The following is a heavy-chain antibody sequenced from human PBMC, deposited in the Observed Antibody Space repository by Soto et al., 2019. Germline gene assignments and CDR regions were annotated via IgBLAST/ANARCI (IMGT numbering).Heavy chain of an antibody. Sequence: QITLKESGPTLVQPTQTLTLTCTVSGFSLTTRGMTLGWIRQPPGRAPEWLALSTQYSPSLQSRLTFTKDTSKHHVVLTMTNMDPVDTATYYCTLRQDTSRGPIYWGQGIMVTVSS. CDR2: ST. V-gene: IGHV2-5*01. D-gene: IGHD6-13*01. CDR3: TLRQDTSRGPIY. CDR1: GFSLTTRGMT. J-gene: IGHJ4*02.